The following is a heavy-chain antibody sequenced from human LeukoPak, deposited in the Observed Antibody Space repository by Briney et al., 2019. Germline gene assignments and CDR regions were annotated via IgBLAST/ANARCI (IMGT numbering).Heavy chain of an antibody. D-gene: IGHD1-14*01. Sequence: PGGSLRLSCAASGFTFSSYDMNWVRQPPGKGLEWVSGIDVGGSTTWYADSVKGRFTISRDNSKNTVFLQMDSLRAEDTAMYYCAKDYAAFSGEPVDIPLDHWGQGTLVTVSA. CDR1: GFTFSSYD. V-gene: IGHV3-23*01. J-gene: IGHJ4*02. CDR3: AKDYAAFSGEPVDIPLDH. CDR2: IDVGGSTT.